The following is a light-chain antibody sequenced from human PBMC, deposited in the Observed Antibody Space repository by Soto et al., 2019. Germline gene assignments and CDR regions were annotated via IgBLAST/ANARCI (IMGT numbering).Light chain of an antibody. Sequence: EIVLTQSPGTLSLSLGERATLSCRASQGVSSRDLAWYQQKPGQAPRLLMFETSSRATGIPDRFSGSGSETEYTLTISRLEPEDFAVYFCQHYGVSRTFGQGTKVEIK. CDR3: QHYGVSRT. CDR1: QGVSSRD. J-gene: IGKJ1*01. V-gene: IGKV3-20*01. CDR2: ETS.